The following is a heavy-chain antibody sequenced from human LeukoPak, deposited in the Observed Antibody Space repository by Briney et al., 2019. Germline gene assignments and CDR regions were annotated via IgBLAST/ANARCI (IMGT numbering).Heavy chain of an antibody. CDR1: GYTFSGFY. CDR3: ARDGRLRNGYDNFYI. CDR2: INPKNGYT. J-gene: IGHJ4*02. V-gene: IGHV1-2*02. Sequence: ASVKVSCTASGYTFSGFYINWVRQAPGQGLEWIGWINPKNGYTHYAQDFLGRVTMTRDTSISTAYMELSRLTSDDTAVYYCARDGRLRNGYDNFYIWGQGTLVTVSS. D-gene: IGHD5-18*01.